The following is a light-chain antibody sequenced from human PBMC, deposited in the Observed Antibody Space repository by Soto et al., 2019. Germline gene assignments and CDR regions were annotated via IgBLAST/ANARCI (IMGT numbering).Light chain of an antibody. CDR1: TSNIGTNT. CDR2: SND. CDR3: ATWDDSLNEV. J-gene: IGLJ2*01. V-gene: IGLV1-44*01. Sequence: QSVLTQSPSASGTPGQRVSISCSGSTSNIGTNTVSWYQHVPGTAPKLLIYSNDQRPSAVPGRFSGSKSGTSASLAISGLLSEDEADYYCATWDDSLNEVFGGGTKLTVL.